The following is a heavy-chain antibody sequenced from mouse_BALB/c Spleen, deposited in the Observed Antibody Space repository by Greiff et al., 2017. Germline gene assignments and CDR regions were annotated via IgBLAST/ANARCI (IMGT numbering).Heavy chain of an antibody. V-gene: IGHV1S132*01. CDR3: ARGESTMIIPFAY. D-gene: IGHD2-4*01. Sequence: QVQLQQSGAELVRPGASVKLSCKTSGYIFTSYWIYWVKQRFGQGLEWIARIYPGTGSTYYNEKFKGKATLTADKSSSTAYMQLSSLKSEDSAVYFCARGESTMIIPFAYWGQGTLVTVSA. CDR1: GYIFTSYW. J-gene: IGHJ3*01. CDR2: IYPGTGST.